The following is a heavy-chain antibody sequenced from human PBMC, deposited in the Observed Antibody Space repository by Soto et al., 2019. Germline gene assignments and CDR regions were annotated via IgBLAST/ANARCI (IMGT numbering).Heavy chain of an antibody. Sequence: QVQLQESGPGLVKPSETLSLTCTVSGGSISSYYWSWIRQPPGKGLEWIGYIYYSGSTNYNPSLKSAVTISVDTSKNQFSLKLSSVTAADTAVYYCARDSTGPYYCGMDVWGQGTTVTVSS. V-gene: IGHV4-59*01. D-gene: IGHD3-9*01. CDR1: GGSISSYY. J-gene: IGHJ6*02. CDR2: IYYSGST. CDR3: ARDSTGPYYCGMDV.